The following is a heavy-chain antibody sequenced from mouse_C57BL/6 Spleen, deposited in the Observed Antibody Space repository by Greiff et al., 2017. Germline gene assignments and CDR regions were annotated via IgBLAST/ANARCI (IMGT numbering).Heavy chain of an antibody. CDR1: GYTFTSFW. V-gene: IGHV1-50*01. Sequence: QVTLQQPGAELVKPGASVKLSCKASGYTFTSFWMQWVKPRPGQGLEWIGEIDPSDSYTNYNQKFKGKATLTVDTPSSTAYMQLSCLTSEDSAVYYCARGGPLDYWGPGTTLTVSS. CDR2: IDPSDSYT. J-gene: IGHJ2*01. CDR3: ARGGPLDY.